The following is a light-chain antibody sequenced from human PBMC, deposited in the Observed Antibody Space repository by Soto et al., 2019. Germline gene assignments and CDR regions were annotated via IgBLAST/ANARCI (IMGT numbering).Light chain of an antibody. Sequence: QSVLTQPASVSGSPGQSITIFCTGTSSDVGSYNYVSWYQQHPGRAPKLMIYDVSSRPSGVSNRFSGSKSGSTASLTISGLQAEDEADYFCTSYTTSSTYVLGTGTKVTVL. V-gene: IGLV2-14*03. CDR3: TSYTTSSTYV. CDR2: DVS. J-gene: IGLJ1*01. CDR1: SSDVGSYNY.